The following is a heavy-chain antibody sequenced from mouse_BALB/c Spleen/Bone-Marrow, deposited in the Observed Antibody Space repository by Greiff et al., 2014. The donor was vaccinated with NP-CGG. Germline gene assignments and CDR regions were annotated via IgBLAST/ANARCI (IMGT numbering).Heavy chain of an antibody. CDR2: ILPGSGNT. J-gene: IGHJ3*01. CDR3: TRQGFAC. CDR1: GYTFSSYW. V-gene: IGHV1-9*01. Sequence: ESGPELMKPGASVKISCKATGYTFSSYWIEWVEQRPGHGLEWIGEILPGSGNTHYNEKFKGKATFTADTSSNTAYMQLSSLTSEDSAVYYCTRQGFACWGQGTLVTVSA.